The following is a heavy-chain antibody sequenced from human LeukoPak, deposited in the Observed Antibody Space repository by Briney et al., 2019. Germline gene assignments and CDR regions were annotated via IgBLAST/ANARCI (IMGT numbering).Heavy chain of an antibody. D-gene: IGHD3-3*01. CDR2: ISAYNGNT. CDR1: GYPFTSYG. V-gene: IGHV1-18*01. CDR3: ARDLVPYYDFWSGYHYFDH. J-gene: IGHJ4*02. Sequence: ASVEVSCKTSGYPFTSYGISWVRQAPGQGLEWMGWISAYNGNTNYAQKLQGRVTMTTDTSTSTAYMELRSLRSDDTAVYYCARDLVPYYDFWSGYHYFDHWGQGTLVTVSS.